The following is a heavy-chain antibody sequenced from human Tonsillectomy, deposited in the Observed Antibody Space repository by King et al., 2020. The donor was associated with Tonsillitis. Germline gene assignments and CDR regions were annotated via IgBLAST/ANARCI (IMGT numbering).Heavy chain of an antibody. CDR3: ARDFGVRWELTMDAFDI. Sequence: VQLVESGGGLVKPGGSLRLSCAASGFTFSSYSMNWVRQAPGKGLEWVSSISSSSSYIYYADSVKGRFTISRDNAKNSLYLQMNSLRAEDTAVYYCARDFGVRWELTMDAFDIWGQGTMVTVSS. V-gene: IGHV3-21*01. CDR1: GFTFSSYS. J-gene: IGHJ3*02. D-gene: IGHD1-26*01. CDR2: ISSSSSYI.